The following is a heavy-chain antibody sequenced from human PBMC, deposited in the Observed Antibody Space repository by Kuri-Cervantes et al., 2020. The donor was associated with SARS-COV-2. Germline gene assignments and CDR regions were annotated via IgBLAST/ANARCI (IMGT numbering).Heavy chain of an antibody. D-gene: IGHD3-16*01. CDR2: INLDGSIT. J-gene: IGHJ4*02. V-gene: IGHV3-74*01. CDR3: ARDLRERPDY. Sequence: GESLKISCAASGFTFTNYWMHWVRQAPNKGRVWVSGINLDGSITNYADSVKGRFTISRDNAKNTVFLQMNSLRVEDTALYYCARDLRERPDYWGQGTLVTVSS. CDR1: GFTFTNYW.